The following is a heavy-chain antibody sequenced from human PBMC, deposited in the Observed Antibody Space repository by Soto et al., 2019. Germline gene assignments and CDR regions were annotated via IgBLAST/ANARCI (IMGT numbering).Heavy chain of an antibody. CDR3: ARGYCSGGSCYAGEGDDAFDI. CDR2: TYYRSKWYN. D-gene: IGHD2-15*01. Sequence: SETLSLTCAISGDSVSSNSAAWNWIRQSPSRGLEWLGRTYYRSKWYNDYAVSVKSRITINPDTSKNQFSLQLNSVTPEDTAVYYCARGYCSGGSCYAGEGDDAFDIWGQGTMVTVS. V-gene: IGHV6-1*01. CDR1: GDSVSSNSAA. J-gene: IGHJ3*02.